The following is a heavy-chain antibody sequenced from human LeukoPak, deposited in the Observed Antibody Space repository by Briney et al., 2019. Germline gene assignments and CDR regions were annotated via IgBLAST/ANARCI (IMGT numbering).Heavy chain of an antibody. D-gene: IGHD1-26*01. CDR3: ARDVGATTGPVDY. Sequence: SETLSLTCAVYGGSFSGYCWSWIRQPPGKGLEWIGEINHSGSTNYNPSLKSRVTISVDTSKNQFSLKLSSVTAADTAVYYCARDVGATTGPVDYWGQGTLVTVSS. CDR2: INHSGST. J-gene: IGHJ4*02. V-gene: IGHV4-34*01. CDR1: GGSFSGYC.